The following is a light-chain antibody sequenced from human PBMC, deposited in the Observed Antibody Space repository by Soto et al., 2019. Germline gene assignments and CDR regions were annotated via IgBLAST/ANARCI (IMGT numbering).Light chain of an antibody. CDR1: SSDIGAYNS. CDR2: DVD. V-gene: IGLV2-14*03. J-gene: IGLJ3*02. Sequence: QSALTQPASVSGSPGQSITISCTGSSSDIGAYNSVSWYQQHPGKAPKLLLYDVDDRPSGASHRFSGSKSGNTASLVISGLQADDEADYYCSSYTGSGTEVFGGGTKLTVL. CDR3: SSYTGSGTEV.